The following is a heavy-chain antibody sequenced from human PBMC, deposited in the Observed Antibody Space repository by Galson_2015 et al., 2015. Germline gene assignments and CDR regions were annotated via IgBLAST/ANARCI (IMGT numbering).Heavy chain of an antibody. J-gene: IGHJ6*02. Sequence: SLRLSCAASGFTFSSYWMSWVRQAPGKGLEWVANIKQDGSEKYYVDSVKGRFTISRDNAKNSLYLQMNSLRAEDTAVYYCARGGEEDIAYYHYGMDVWGQGTTVTVSS. V-gene: IGHV3-7*05. CDR1: GFTFSSYW. CDR3: ARGGEEDIAYYHYGMDV. D-gene: IGHD2-15*01. CDR2: IKQDGSEK.